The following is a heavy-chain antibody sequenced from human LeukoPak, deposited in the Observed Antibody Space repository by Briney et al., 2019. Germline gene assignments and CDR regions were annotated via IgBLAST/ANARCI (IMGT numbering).Heavy chain of an antibody. CDR2: IYYSGST. CDR1: GGSISSYY. V-gene: IGHV4-59*08. J-gene: IGHJ5*02. CDR3: ARLLHGGNSVGFDP. D-gene: IGHD4-23*01. Sequence: SETLSLTCTVSGGSISSYYWSWIRQPPGKGLEWIGYIYYSGSTNYNPSLKSRVTISVDTSKNQFSLKLSSVTAADTAVYYCARLLHGGNSVGFDPWGQGTLVTVSS.